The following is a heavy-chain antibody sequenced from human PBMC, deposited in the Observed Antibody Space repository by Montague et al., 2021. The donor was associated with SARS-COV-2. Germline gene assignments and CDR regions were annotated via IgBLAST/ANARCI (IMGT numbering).Heavy chain of an antibody. CDR3: ARHQDLFSTEGVIGFDI. D-gene: IGHD2-21*01. V-gene: IGHV4-59*08. CDR1: GDSVDSFS. Sequence: SETLSLTRLLSGDSVDSFSCSWTRQSPGKGLEWIGSISDSGTTHXNPALKSRAAISTDRSKNEISLRMTSVTAADTAVYSCARHQDLFSTEGVIGFDIWGPGTMVIVSS. CDR2: ISDSGTT. J-gene: IGHJ3*02.